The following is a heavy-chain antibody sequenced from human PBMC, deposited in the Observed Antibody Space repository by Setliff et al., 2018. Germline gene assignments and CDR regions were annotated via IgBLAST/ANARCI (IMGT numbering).Heavy chain of an antibody. CDR3: ARASARDHYYYYGMDV. V-gene: IGHV4-59*11. CDR1: GGSISSHY. CDR2: IYYSGST. Sequence: SETLSLTCTVSGGSISSHYWSWIRQPPGKGLEWIGSIYYSGSTNYNPSLKSRVTTSVDTSKNQFSLKLSSVTAADTAVYYCARASARDHYYYYGMDVWGQGTTVTVSS. J-gene: IGHJ6*02. D-gene: IGHD2-21*02.